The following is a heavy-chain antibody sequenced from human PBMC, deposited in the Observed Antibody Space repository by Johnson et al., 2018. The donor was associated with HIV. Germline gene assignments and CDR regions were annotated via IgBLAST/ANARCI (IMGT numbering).Heavy chain of an antibody. CDR3: ARDRSPYSRVSLGGI. J-gene: IGHJ3*02. CDR2: ISYDGSNK. V-gene: IGHV3-30-3*01. D-gene: IGHD1-26*01. Sequence: QVKLVESGGGVVRPGGSLRLSCAASGFTFDDHAMHWVRQAPGKGLEWVSVISYDGSNKYYADSVKGRITVSRDNSKNTLSLQMDSLRPEDTAVDYCARDRSPYSRVSLGGIWGQGTMVTVS. CDR1: GFTFDDHA.